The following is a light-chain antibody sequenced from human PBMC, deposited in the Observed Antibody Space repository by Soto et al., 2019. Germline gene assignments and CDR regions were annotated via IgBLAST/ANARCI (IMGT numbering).Light chain of an antibody. CDR3: QVWDSSSEHVV. J-gene: IGLJ2*01. CDR2: DDS. CDR1: NLGSKS. Sequence: SYELTQPPSVLVAPGQSARITSGGNNLGSKSVHWYQQKPGQAPVLVVYDDSDRPSGILERFSGSNSGNTVTLIISRVEAGDEADYYGQVWDSSSEHVVFGGGPKLTVL. V-gene: IGLV3-21*02.